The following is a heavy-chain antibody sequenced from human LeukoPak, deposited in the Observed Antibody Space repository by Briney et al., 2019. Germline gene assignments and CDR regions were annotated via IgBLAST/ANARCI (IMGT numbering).Heavy chain of an antibody. V-gene: IGHV4-59*08. Sequence: PSETLSLTCTVSGGSISTYYWSWIRQPPGKGLEWIGYIYSSGGTNYNPSLKSRVTISVDMSKNQFSLKLRSVTAAGTAVYYCARHAYYYDTSGYLPYYFDYWGQGALLTVSS. CDR1: GGSISTYY. CDR2: IYSSGGT. D-gene: IGHD3-22*01. J-gene: IGHJ4*02. CDR3: ARHAYYYDTSGYLPYYFDY.